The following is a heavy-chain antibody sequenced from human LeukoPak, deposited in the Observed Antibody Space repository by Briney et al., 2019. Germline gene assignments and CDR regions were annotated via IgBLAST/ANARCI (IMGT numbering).Heavy chain of an antibody. CDR2: IYPGDSDT. CDR3: ASQSGYSYGYYYYYYMDV. D-gene: IGHD5-18*01. J-gene: IGHJ6*03. CDR1: GYSFTSYW. V-gene: IGHV5-51*01. Sequence: TGESLKISCKGSGYSFTSYWIGWVRQMPGKGLEWMGIIYPGDSDTRYSPSFQGQVTISADKSISTAYLQWSSLKASDTAMYYCASQSGYSYGYYYYYYMDVWGKGTTVTISS.